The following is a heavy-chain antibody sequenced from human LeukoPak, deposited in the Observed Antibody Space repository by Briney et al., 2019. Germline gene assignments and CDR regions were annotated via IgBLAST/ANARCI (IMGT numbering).Heavy chain of an antibody. CDR1: GGSFSGYY. D-gene: IGHD3-10*01. V-gene: IGHV4-34*01. CDR3: ARGAYYYGSGSYLPYYFDY. Sequence: SETLSLTCAVYGGSFSGYYWSWIRQPPGKGLEWIGEINHSGSTNHNPSLKSRVTISVDTSKNQFSLKLSSVTAADTAVYYCARGAYYYGSGSYLPYYFDYWGQGTLVTVSS. CDR2: INHSGST. J-gene: IGHJ4*02.